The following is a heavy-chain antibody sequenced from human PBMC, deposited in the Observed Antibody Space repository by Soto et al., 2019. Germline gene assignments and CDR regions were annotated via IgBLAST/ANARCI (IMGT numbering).Heavy chain of an antibody. V-gene: IGHV3-48*02. CDR3: ARVRFLEWLLEGYYYYGMDG. CDR2: IGISSSTI. CDR1: GLTFSDCT. Sequence: GGSLRLSCAASGLTFSDCTMNWVRQAPGKGLEWLSHIGISSSTIYYADSVKGRFTISRDNAKNSLYLQMSGLRDEDTAVYYCARVRFLEWLLEGYYYYGMDGWGQGNTVTVSS. D-gene: IGHD3-3*01. J-gene: IGHJ6*02.